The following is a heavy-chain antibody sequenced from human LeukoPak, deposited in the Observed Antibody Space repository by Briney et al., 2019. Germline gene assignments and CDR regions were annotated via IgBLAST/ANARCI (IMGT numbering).Heavy chain of an antibody. V-gene: IGHV4-39*01. D-gene: IGHD3-3*01. CDR2: IYYSGST. Sequence: PSETLSLTRTVSGGSISSSSYYWGWIRQPPGKGLEWIGSIYYSGSTYYNPSLKSRVTMSVDTSKNQFSLKLSSVTAADTAVYHCASGTIFGVADVWGKGTTVTVSS. CDR1: GGSISSSSYY. J-gene: IGHJ6*04. CDR3: ASGTIFGVADV.